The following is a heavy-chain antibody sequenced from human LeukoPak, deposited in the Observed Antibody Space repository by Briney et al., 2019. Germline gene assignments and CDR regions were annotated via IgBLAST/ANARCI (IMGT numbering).Heavy chain of an antibody. Sequence: PSETLSLTCTVSGGSISSSSYYWGWIRQPPGKGLEWIGSIYYSGSTYYNPSLKSRVTISVDTSKNQFSLKLSSVTAADTAVYYCARDSSGILTGYYRYWGQGTLVTVSS. J-gene: IGHJ4*02. CDR3: ARDSSGILTGYYRY. V-gene: IGHV4-39*07. CDR1: GGSISSSSYY. CDR2: IYYSGST. D-gene: IGHD3-9*01.